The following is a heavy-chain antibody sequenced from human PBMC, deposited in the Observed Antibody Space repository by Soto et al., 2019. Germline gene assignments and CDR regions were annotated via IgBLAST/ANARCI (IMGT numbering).Heavy chain of an antibody. D-gene: IGHD6-6*01. V-gene: IGHV3-33*01. CDR2: IWYDGSNK. J-gene: IGHJ5*02. CDR1: GFTFSSYG. CDR3: ARDLMRAARSWGWFDP. Sequence: QVQLVESGGGVVQPGRSLRLSCAASGFTFSSYGMHWVRQAPGKGLEWVAVIWYDGSNKYYADSVKGRFTISRDNSKNTLYLQMNSLRAEDTAVYYCARDLMRAARSWGWFDPWGQGTLVTVSS.